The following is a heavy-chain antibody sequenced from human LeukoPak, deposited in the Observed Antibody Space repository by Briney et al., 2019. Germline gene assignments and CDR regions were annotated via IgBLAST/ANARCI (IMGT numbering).Heavy chain of an antibody. V-gene: IGHV3-21*01. Sequence: GGSLRLSCAASGFTFSSYSMNWVRQAPGKGLEWVSFISSSSTYIYYADSLKGRFTISRDNAKNSLYLQMNSLRAEDTAVYYCARLSVVMVPSDYWGQGTLVTVSS. CDR3: ARLSVVMVPSDY. D-gene: IGHD3-22*01. CDR1: GFTFSSYS. CDR2: ISSSSTYI. J-gene: IGHJ4*02.